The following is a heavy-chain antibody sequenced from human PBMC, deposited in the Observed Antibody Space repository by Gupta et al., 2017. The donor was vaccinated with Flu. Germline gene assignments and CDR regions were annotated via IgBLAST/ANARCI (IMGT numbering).Heavy chain of an antibody. Sequence: QVQLVQSGAEVKKPGASVKVSCKASGYTFTSYYMHWVRQAPGQGLEWMGIINPSGGSTSYAQKFQGRVTMTRDTSTSTVYMELSSLRSEDTAVYYCAREGTRNVTIVGVRYYYGMDVWGQGTTVTVSS. D-gene: IGHD3-22*01. CDR1: GYTFTSYY. V-gene: IGHV1-46*01. J-gene: IGHJ6*02. CDR3: AREGTRNVTIVGVRYYYGMDV. CDR2: INPSGGST.